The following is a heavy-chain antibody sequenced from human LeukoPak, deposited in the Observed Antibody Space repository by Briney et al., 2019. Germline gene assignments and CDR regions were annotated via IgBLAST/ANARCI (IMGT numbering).Heavy chain of an antibody. J-gene: IGHJ6*02. CDR1: GYTFTSYY. D-gene: IGHD3-22*01. V-gene: IGHV1-46*01. Sequence: ASVKVSCKASGYTFTSYYMHWVRQAPGQGLEWMGIINPSGGSTSYAQKFQGRVTMTRDTSTSTVYMELSSLRSEDTAVYYCARDMGDDREYYYGMDVWGQGTTVTVSS. CDR2: INPSGGST. CDR3: ARDMGDDREYYYGMDV.